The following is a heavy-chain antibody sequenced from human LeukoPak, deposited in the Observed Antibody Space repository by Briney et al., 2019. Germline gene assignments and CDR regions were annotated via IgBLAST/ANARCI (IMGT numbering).Heavy chain of an antibody. CDR3: ARPSKYCSSTSCYTQFDY. CDR2: IYYSGST. Sequence: AETLSLTCTVSGGSISSGGYYWSWIRQHPWKGLEWIGYIYYSGSTYYNPSLKSRVTISVDTSKNQFSLKLSSVTAADTAVYYCARPSKYCSSTSCYTQFDYWGQGTLVTVSS. CDR1: GGSISSGGYY. V-gene: IGHV4-39*01. J-gene: IGHJ4*02. D-gene: IGHD2-2*02.